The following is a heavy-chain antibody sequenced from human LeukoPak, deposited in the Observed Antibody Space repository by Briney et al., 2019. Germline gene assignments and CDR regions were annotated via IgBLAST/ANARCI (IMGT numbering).Heavy chain of an antibody. Sequence: ASVKVSCKASGYTFTGYYMHWVRQAPGQGLEWMGWINPNSGGTNYAQKFQGRVTMTRDTPISTAYMELSRLRSDDTAVYYCARQPGAGTNYYYYGMDVWGQGTTVTVSS. CDR3: ARQPGAGTNYYYYGMDV. V-gene: IGHV1-2*02. CDR2: INPNSGGT. D-gene: IGHD6-13*01. CDR1: GYTFTGYY. J-gene: IGHJ6*02.